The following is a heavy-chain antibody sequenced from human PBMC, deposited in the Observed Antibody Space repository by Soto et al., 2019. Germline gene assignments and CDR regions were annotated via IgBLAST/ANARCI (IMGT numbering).Heavy chain of an antibody. V-gene: IGHV1-69*13. CDR1: GGTFSSYA. CDR2: IIPIFGTA. D-gene: IGHD2-8*01. CDR3: ARGVLMVYARRSYYYGMDV. J-gene: IGHJ6*02. Sequence: ASVKVSCKASGGTFSSYAISWVRQAPGQGLEWMGGIIPIFGTANYAQKFQGRVTITADESTSTAYMELSSLRSEGTAVYYCARGVLMVYARRSYYYGMDVWGQGTTVTVSS.